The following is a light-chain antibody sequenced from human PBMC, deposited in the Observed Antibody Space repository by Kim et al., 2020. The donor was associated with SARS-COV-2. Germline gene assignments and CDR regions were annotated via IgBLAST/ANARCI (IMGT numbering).Light chain of an antibody. J-gene: IGLJ1*01. CDR1: SSDVGGYNY. CDR2: DVS. Sequence: QSALTQPASVSGSPGQSITISCTGTSSDVGGYNYVSWYQQHPGKAPKLMIYDVSNRPSGVSNRFSGSKSGNPASLTISGLQAEDEADYYCSSYTSSSNYVFGTGTKVTVL. CDR3: SSYTSSSNYV. V-gene: IGLV2-14*03.